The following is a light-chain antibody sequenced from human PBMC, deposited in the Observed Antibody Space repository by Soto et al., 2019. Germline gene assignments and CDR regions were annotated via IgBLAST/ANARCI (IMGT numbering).Light chain of an antibody. CDR1: QSVSSSY. V-gene: IGKV3-20*01. Sequence: EIVLTQSPGTLSLSPGERGTLSCRASQSVSSSYLAWYQQKPGQAPRLLIYDASSRATGIPDRFSGSGSGTDFTLTISRLEPEDFAVYYCNQYATSPYTFGQGTKMEIK. CDR2: DAS. J-gene: IGKJ2*01. CDR3: NQYATSPYT.